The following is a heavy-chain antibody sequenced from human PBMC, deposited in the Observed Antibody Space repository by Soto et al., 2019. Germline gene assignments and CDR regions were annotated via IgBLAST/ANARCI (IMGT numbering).Heavy chain of an antibody. CDR1: GFSLSDYA. Sequence: PGGSLRLSCVASGFSLSDYAVNWVRQAPGKGLEWISTISASGGRPSYADSVQGRFIISRDNPMNTVYLQMGSLRAEDTAMYYCAKARCTTIDCYVPDSWGQGTLVTVSS. J-gene: IGHJ5*01. CDR3: AKARCTTIDCYVPDS. CDR2: ISASGGRP. D-gene: IGHD2-8*01. V-gene: IGHV3-23*01.